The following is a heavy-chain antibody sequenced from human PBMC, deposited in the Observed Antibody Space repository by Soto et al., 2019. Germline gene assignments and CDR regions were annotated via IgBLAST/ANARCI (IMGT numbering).Heavy chain of an antibody. V-gene: IGHV2-5*02. J-gene: IGHJ4*02. CDR2: IYWDDDK. Sequence: QITLKESGPTLVKPTQTLTLTCTFSGFSLSTSGVGVGWIRQPPGKALEWLALIYWDDDKRYSPSLKSRLTITQDTYKNQVVLTMTTMDPVDTATYYCAHSSGDSSGYTYYFDYWGQGTLVTVSS. CDR1: GFSLSTSGVG. CDR3: AHSSGDSSGYTYYFDY. D-gene: IGHD3-22*01.